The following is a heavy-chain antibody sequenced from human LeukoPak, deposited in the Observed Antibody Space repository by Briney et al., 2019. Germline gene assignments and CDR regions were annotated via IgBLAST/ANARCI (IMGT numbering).Heavy chain of an antibody. Sequence: EGSLRLSCAASGFTFRSYAIRWVRQATGRGLEGVSSISGSGGCIYYVDSVKGRLTISRDFSKNALYVHMNSLSAEDRAVYYCAKGAAYYYVSSCYYFDYWGQGTLVTVCS. D-gene: IGHD3-22*01. CDR1: GFTFRSYA. CDR2: ISGSGGCI. CDR3: AKGAAYYYVSSCYYFDY. V-gene: IGHV3-23*01. J-gene: IGHJ4*02.